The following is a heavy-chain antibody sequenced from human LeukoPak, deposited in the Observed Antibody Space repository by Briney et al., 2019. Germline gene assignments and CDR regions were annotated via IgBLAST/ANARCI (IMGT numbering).Heavy chain of an antibody. CDR3: AGGGGSSGYYYYMDV. Sequence: SETLSLTCSVSGDYINTGHWWSWVRQPPGKGLEWIGYIYYSGSTNYNPSLKSRVTISVDTSKNQFSLKLSSVTAADTAVYYCAGGGGSSGYYYYMDVWGKGTTVTVSS. D-gene: IGHD2-15*01. CDR2: IYYSGST. J-gene: IGHJ6*03. CDR1: GDYINTGHW. V-gene: IGHV4-59*11.